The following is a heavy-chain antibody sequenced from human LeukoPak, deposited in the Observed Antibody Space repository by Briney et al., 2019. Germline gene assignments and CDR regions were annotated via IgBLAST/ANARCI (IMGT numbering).Heavy chain of an antibody. CDR3: AREGFYGAFDI. J-gene: IGHJ3*02. D-gene: IGHD3-16*01. Sequence: GGSLRLSCAASGFTFSGYSMNWVRQAPGKGLEWVSYISSSIISIHYADSVKGRFTISRDNAKNSLSLQMDSLGDEDTAVYYCAREGFYGAFDIWGQGTMVTVSS. CDR1: GFTFSGYS. V-gene: IGHV3-48*02. CDR2: ISSSIISI.